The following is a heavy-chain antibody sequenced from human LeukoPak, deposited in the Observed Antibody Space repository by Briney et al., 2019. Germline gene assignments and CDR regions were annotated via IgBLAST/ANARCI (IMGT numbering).Heavy chain of an antibody. CDR3: AGDYYDSSGYYYHWFHP. V-gene: IGHV3-30*03. CDR1: GFTFSSYG. CDR2: ISHDGRNK. J-gene: IGHJ5*02. D-gene: IGHD3-22*01. Sequence: PGRSLRLSCAASGFTFSSYGMHWVRPAPGKGREWVAVISHDGRNKYYADSVKGRFTISRDNSKNALYLQMNSLRAEDTAVYYCAGDYYDSSGYYYHWFHPWGQETLVTVSS.